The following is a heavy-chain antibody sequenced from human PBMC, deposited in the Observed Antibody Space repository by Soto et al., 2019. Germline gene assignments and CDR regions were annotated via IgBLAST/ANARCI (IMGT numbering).Heavy chain of an antibody. D-gene: IGHD3-22*01. CDR2: IISSGSFI. J-gene: IGHJ4*02. CDR1: GFSFSNDN. CDR3: ARVADYYDSSGYLPVVD. V-gene: IGHV3-21*01. Sequence: VQLEESGGGLVKPGGSLTLSCAASGFSFSNDNMNWIRQAPGKGLEWVSSIISSGSFIYYADSVKGRFTISRDNAKNSLYLQMNSLRAEDTALYYCARVADYYDSSGYLPVVDWGQGTLVTVSS.